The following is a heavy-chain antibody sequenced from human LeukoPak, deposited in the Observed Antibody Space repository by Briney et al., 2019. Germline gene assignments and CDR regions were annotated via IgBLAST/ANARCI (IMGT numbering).Heavy chain of an antibody. CDR2: IYYSGST. J-gene: IGHJ4*02. CDR3: ARQSDYSSYYFDY. D-gene: IGHD6-6*01. CDR1: GGSISSYY. Sequence: SETQSLTCTVSGGSISSYYWSWIRQPPGKGLEWIGYIYYSGSTNYNPSLKSRVTISVDTSKNQFSLKLSSVTAADTAVYYCARQSDYSSYYFDYWGQGTLVTVSS. V-gene: IGHV4-59*08.